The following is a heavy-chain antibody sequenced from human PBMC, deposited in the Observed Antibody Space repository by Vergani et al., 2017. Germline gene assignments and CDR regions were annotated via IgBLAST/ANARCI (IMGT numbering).Heavy chain of an antibody. Sequence: QVQLVESGGGVVQPGRSLRLSCAASGFTFSSYGMHWVRQAPGKGLEWVAVIWYDGSNKYYADSVKGRFTISRDNSKNTLYLQMNSLGSEDTAVYYCARSYYYDSSGALDYWGQGTLVTVSS. J-gene: IGHJ4*02. V-gene: IGHV3-33*01. CDR2: IWYDGSNK. CDR1: GFTFSSYG. D-gene: IGHD3-22*01. CDR3: ARSYYYDSSGALDY.